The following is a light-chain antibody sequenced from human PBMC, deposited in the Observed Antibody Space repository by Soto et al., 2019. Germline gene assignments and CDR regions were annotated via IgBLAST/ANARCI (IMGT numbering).Light chain of an antibody. Sequence: QPVLTQPPSVSGAPGQRVTISCTGSSSNIGAGYDIHWYQQLPGAAPKLLISGNSNRPSGVPDRFSGSKSGTSASLAIAGLRAEDEADYYCQSYDTSLSGSVFGGGTQLTVL. J-gene: IGLJ2*01. CDR2: GNS. CDR3: QSYDTSLSGSV. V-gene: IGLV1-40*01. CDR1: SSNIGAGYD.